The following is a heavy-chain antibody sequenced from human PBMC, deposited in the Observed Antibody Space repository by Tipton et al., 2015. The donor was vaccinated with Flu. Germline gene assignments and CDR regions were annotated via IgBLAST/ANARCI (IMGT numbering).Heavy chain of an antibody. CDR2: INHSGGT. D-gene: IGHD4-11*01. Sequence: TLSLTCAVFGESFSGYYGSWIRQSPGKGLEWIGEINHSGGTNYNPSLKSRVTISLDTSKNQFSLKVFSVTAADTAVYYCARRDYSNYVSDPKNWFDPWGQGILVTVSS. J-gene: IGHJ5*02. CDR3: ARRDYSNYVSDPKNWFDP. V-gene: IGHV4-34*01. CDR1: GESFSGYY.